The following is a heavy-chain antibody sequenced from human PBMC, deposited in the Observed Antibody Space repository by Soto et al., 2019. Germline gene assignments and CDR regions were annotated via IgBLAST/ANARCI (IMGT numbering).Heavy chain of an antibody. CDR2: IRNKVNTYAT. Sequence: EVQLVESGGGLVQPGGSLKLSCAASGFIFSDSAIHWVRQASEKGPEWVGRIRNKVNTYATVYAASVKGRFTISRDDSMNTAYLQMNSLKTEDTAVYYCTRRRDWTAMDPLDYWGQGTLVTVSS. J-gene: IGHJ4*02. CDR3: TRRRDWTAMDPLDY. V-gene: IGHV3-73*02. D-gene: IGHD5-18*01. CDR1: GFIFSDSA.